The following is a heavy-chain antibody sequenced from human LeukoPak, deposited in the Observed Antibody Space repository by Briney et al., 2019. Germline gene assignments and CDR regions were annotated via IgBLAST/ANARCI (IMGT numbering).Heavy chain of an antibody. CDR2: TYYRSKWYN. V-gene: IGHV6-1*01. CDR3: ARALSSGTIHHYYYYYMDV. Sequence: SQTLSLTCAISGDSVSSNSAAWNWIRQSPSRGLEWLGRTYYRSKWYNDYAVSVKSRITINPDTSKNQFSLQLNSVTPEDTAVYYCARALSSGTIHHYYYYYMDVWGKGTTVTISS. J-gene: IGHJ6*03. D-gene: IGHD3-22*01. CDR1: GDSVSSNSAA.